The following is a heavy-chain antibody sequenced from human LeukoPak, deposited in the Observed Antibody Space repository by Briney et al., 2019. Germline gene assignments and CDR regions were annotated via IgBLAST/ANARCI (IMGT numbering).Heavy chain of an antibody. CDR3: ARAGDYYDSSGYYPD. CDR1: GFTFSSYA. Sequence: GGSLRLSCAASGFTFSSYAMHWVRQAPGKGLEWVAVISYDGSNKYYADSVKGRFTISRDNPKNTLYLQMNSLRAEDTAVYYCARAGDYYDSSGYYPDWGQGTLVTVSS. V-gene: IGHV3-30-3*01. J-gene: IGHJ4*02. CDR2: ISYDGSNK. D-gene: IGHD3-22*01.